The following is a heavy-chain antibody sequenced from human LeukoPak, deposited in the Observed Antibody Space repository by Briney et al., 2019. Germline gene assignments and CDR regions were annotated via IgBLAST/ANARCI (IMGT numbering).Heavy chain of an antibody. CDR2: ISGSGGST. CDR1: GFTFSSYA. V-gene: IGHV3-23*01. Sequence: PGGSLRLSCAASGFTFSSYAMSWVRQAPGKGLEWVSAISGSGGSTYYADSVKGRFTISRDNSKNTLYLQMNSLRAEDTAVYYCAKDPYYYDSSGYPDYWSQGTLVTVSS. CDR3: AKDPYYYDSSGYPDY. J-gene: IGHJ4*02. D-gene: IGHD3-22*01.